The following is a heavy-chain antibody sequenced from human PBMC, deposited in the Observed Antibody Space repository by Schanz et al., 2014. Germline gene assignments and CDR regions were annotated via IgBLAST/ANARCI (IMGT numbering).Heavy chain of an antibody. CDR3: AKSKSQLPLFDY. CDR1: GFTFSDYY. J-gene: IGHJ4*02. V-gene: IGHV3-72*01. CDR2: SRNKGHSYTS. D-gene: IGHD2-21*01. Sequence: EVQLVESGGGLVRPGGSLRLSCAASGFTFSDYYMSWIRQAPGKGLEWVGHSRNKGHSYTSEYAASVKGRFTISRDESESSLYLQMDSLKTEDTAVYYCAKSKSQLPLFDYWGQGTLVAVSS.